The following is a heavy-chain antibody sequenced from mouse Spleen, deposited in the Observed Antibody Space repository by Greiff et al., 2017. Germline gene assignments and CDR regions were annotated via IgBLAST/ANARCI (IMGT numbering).Heavy chain of an antibody. CDR3: ASYYYFDY. D-gene: IGHD1-1*01. Sequence: QLQQPGAELVRPGTSVKLSCKASGYTFTSYWMHWVKQRPGQGLEWIGVIDPSDSYTNYNQKFKGKATLTVDTSSSTAYMQLSSLTSEDSAVYYCASYYYFDYWGQGTTLTVSS. CDR2: IDPSDSYT. J-gene: IGHJ2*01. V-gene: IGHV1-59*01. CDR1: GYTFTSYW.